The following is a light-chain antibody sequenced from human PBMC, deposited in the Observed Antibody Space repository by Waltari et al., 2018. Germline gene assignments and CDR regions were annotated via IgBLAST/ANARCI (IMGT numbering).Light chain of an antibody. Sequence: IQLTHSPSFLSAPVSDRVTINCRASQGISNYLSWYQQKPGKAPKLLIYASSTLQIGVQSRCSCSGSGIEFTLTISSMHPEDFATYYCQHLNSFPPFTFRPGTKVDI. CDR2: ASS. CDR1: QGISNY. CDR3: QHLNSFPPFT. V-gene: IGKV1-9*01. J-gene: IGKJ3*01.